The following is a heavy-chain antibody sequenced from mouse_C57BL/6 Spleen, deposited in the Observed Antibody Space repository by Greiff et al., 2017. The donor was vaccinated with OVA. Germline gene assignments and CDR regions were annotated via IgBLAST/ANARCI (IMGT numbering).Heavy chain of an antibody. CDR2: INPSNGGT. V-gene: IGHV1-53*01. CDR1: GYTFTSYW. J-gene: IGHJ2*01. CDR3: ARSASTMITEILDD. Sequence: QVQLQQSGTELVKPGASVKLSCKASGYTFTSYWMHWVKQRPGQGLEWLGNINPSNGGTNYNEKFKSKATLTVDKSSSTAYMQLSGLTSEDSAVYYGARSASTMITEILDDWGQGTTLTVSS. D-gene: IGHD2-4*01.